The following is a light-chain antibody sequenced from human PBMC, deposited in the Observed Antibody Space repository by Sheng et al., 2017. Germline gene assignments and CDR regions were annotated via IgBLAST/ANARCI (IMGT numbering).Light chain of an antibody. J-gene: IGLJ1*01. V-gene: IGLV1-40*01. CDR2: GNS. Sequence: QSVLTQPPSVSGAPGQRVTISCTGSSSNIGAGYDVHWYQQLPGTAPKLLIYGNSNRPSGVPDRFSGSKSGTSASLAISGLRSEDEADYYCAHWDDSLSVLYVFGTGTKVTVL. CDR3: AHWDDSLSVLYV. CDR1: SSNIGAGYD.